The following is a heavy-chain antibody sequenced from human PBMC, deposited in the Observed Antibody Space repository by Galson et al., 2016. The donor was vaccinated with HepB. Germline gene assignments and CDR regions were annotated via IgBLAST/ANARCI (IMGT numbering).Heavy chain of an antibody. CDR3: TRNRDGYERKPGVN. V-gene: IGHV3-23*01. CDR1: GFTFSTYA. Sequence: SLRLSCAVSGFTFSTYAMSWVRQAPGKGLEWVSSISGSSDNTYYADSVKGRFTISRDNSKNTLYLQMKSLSAEDTAVYYCTRNRDGYERKPGVNWGQGTLVTVSS. J-gene: IGHJ4*02. D-gene: IGHD2-15*01. CDR2: ISGSSDNT.